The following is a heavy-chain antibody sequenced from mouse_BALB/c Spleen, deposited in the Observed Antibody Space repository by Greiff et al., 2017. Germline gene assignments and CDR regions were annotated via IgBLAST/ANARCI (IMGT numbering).Heavy chain of an antibody. CDR2: IWSGGST. Sequence: VQLVESGPGLVQPSQSLSITCTVSGFSLTSYGVHWVRQSPGKGLEWLGVIWSGGSTDYNAAFISRLSISKDNSKSQVFFKMNSLQANDTAIYYCATSIYYGNSHYFDYWGQGTTLTVSS. V-gene: IGHV2-2*02. CDR3: ATSIYYGNSHYFDY. D-gene: IGHD2-1*01. CDR1: GFSLTSYG. J-gene: IGHJ2*01.